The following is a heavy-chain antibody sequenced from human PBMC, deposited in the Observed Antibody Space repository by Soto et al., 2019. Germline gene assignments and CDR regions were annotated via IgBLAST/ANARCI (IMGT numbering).Heavy chain of an antibody. J-gene: IGHJ4*02. CDR2: IYNSGTT. V-gene: IGHV4-30-4*01. CDR3: ARGPSADKVDY. Sequence: QVQLQESGPGLVKPSQTLSLTCTVSGGSINRGGYFWSRIRQTPGKGLEWIGHIYNSGTTYTNPSLNSRATISRDTSPNQFSLNLRSVTAADTAIYYCARGPSADKVDYWGQGTLVTVSS. D-gene: IGHD3-3*01. CDR1: GGSINRGGYF.